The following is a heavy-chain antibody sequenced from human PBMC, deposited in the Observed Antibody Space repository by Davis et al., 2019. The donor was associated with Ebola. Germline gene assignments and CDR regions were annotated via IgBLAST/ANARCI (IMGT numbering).Heavy chain of an antibody. V-gene: IGHV3-7*03. J-gene: IGHJ6*02. CDR2: IERDGKDK. CDR3: ARDLITISRRYYGMDV. CDR1: GFSFRDYR. D-gene: IGHD3-3*01. Sequence: GGSLRLSCEASGFSFRDYRICWVRQAPGKGLEWVANIERDGKDKYYLDSVKGRFTISRDNAKKSLYLQMNSLRAEDTAVYYCARDLITISRRYYGMDVWGQGTTVTVSS.